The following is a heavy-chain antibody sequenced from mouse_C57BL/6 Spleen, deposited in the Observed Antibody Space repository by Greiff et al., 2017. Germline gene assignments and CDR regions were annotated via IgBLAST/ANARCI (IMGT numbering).Heavy chain of an antibody. CDR3: AREGNSTPRGDY. Sequence: KLQQPGAELVKPGASVKMSCKASGYTFTSYWITWVKQRPGQGLEWIGDIYPGSGSTNYNEKFKSKATLTVDTSSSTAYMQLSSLTSEDSAVYYCAREGNSTPRGDYWGQGTSVTVSS. CDR2: IYPGSGST. V-gene: IGHV1-55*01. D-gene: IGHD6-1*01. CDR1: GYTFTSYW. J-gene: IGHJ4*01.